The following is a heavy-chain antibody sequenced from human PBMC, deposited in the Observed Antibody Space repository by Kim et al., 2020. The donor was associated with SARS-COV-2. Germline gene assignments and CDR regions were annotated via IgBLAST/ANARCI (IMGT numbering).Heavy chain of an antibody. D-gene: IGHD6-13*01. CDR2: ISSSGSTI. J-gene: IGHJ6*02. V-gene: IGHV3-48*03. CDR3: ARDSPSISNRVSYYYGMDV. CDR1: GFTFSSYE. Sequence: GGSLRLSCAVSGFTFSSYEMNWVRQAPGKGLEWVSYISSSGSTIYYADSVKGRFTISRDNAKNSLYLQMNSLRAEDTAVYYCARDSPSISNRVSYYYGMDVWGQGTTVTVSS.